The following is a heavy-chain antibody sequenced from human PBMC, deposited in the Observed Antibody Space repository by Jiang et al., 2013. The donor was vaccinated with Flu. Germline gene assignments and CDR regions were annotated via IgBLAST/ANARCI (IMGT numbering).Heavy chain of an antibody. CDR1: GFSLSTSGVG. V-gene: IGHV2-5*01. Sequence: KPTQTLTLTCTFSGFSLSTSGVGVGWIRQPPGKALEWLALIYWNDDKRYSPSLKSRLTITKDTSKNQVVLTMTNMDPVDTATYYCAHKLGGSGSYLVYFQHWGQGTLVTVSS. CDR2: IYWNDDK. J-gene: IGHJ1*01. D-gene: IGHD3-10*01. CDR3: AHKLGGSGSYLVYFQH.